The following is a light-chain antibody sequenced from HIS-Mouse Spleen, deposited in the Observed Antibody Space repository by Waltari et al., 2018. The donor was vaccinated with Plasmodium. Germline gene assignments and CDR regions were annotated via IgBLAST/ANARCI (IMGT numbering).Light chain of an antibody. CDR1: SSDVGGYNY. CDR3: SSYTSSSTLV. CDR2: DVS. V-gene: IGLV2-14*03. Sequence: QSALTQPASVSGSPGQSITISCTGTSSDVGGYNYVSWYQPHPGKAPKVMIYDVSNRPSGVSNRCSGSKSGNTASLTISGLQAEDEADYYCSSYTSSSTLVFCGGTKLTVL. J-gene: IGLJ2*01.